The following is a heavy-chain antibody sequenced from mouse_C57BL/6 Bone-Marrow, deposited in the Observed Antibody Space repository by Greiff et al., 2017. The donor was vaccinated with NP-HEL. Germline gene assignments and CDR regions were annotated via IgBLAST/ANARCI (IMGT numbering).Heavy chain of an antibody. J-gene: IGHJ2*01. V-gene: IGHV1-50*01. Sequence: VQLQQPGAELVKPGASVKLSCKASGYTFTSYWMQWVKQRPGQGLEWIGEIDPSDSYTNYNQKFKGKATLTVDTSSSTAYMQLSSLTSEDSAVYYCARGNDGGTDYWGQGTTLTVSS. CDR3: ARGNDGGTDY. CDR2: IDPSDSYT. D-gene: IGHD2-12*01. CDR1: GYTFTSYW.